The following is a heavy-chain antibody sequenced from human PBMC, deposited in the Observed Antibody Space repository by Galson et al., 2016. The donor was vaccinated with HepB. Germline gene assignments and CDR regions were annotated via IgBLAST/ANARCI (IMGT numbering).Heavy chain of an antibody. D-gene: IGHD3-22*01. CDR2: IQLLDSHT. Sequence: QSGAEVKKPGESLRISCKGSGYNFTSEFIGWVRQLPGKGLEWMGIIQLLDSHTRYSPSFQGHVTISADNSISTAYLQWSSLKASDTAMYYCARPRTSGYYPWYFDLWGSGTLVIVTS. CDR1: GYNFTSEF. V-gene: IGHV5-51*01. CDR3: ARPRTSGYYPWYFDL. J-gene: IGHJ2*01.